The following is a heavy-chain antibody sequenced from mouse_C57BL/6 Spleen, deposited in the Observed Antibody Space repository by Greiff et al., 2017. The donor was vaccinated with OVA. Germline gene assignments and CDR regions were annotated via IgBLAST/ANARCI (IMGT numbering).Heavy chain of an antibody. J-gene: IGHJ2*01. V-gene: IGHV5-6*02. CDR2: ISSGGSYT. CDR1: GFTFSSYG. CDR3: ARRNLDY. Sequence: EVKLMESGGDLVKPAGSLKLSCAASGFTFSSYGMSWVRQTPDKRLEWVATISSGGSYTYYPDSVKGRFTISRDNAKNTLYLQMSSLKSEDTAMYYCARRNLDYWGQGTTLTVSS.